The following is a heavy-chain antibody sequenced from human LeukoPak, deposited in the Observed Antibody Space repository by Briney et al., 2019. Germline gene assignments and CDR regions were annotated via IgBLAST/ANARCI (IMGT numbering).Heavy chain of an antibody. CDR1: GGSISSSGYY. CDR2: IYYSGST. CDR3: ARRARVGYSGYDLGIDY. Sequence: SETLSLTCTVSGGSISSSGYYWGWIRQPPGKGLEWIGSIYYSGSTYYNPSLKSRVTISVDTSKNQFSLKLGSVTAADTAVYYCARRARVGYSGYDLGIDYWGQGTLVTVSS. J-gene: IGHJ4*02. V-gene: IGHV4-39*01. D-gene: IGHD5-12*01.